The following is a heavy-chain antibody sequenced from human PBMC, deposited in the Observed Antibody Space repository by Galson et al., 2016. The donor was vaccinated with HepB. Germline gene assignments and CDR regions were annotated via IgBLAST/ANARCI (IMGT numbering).Heavy chain of an antibody. Sequence: SVKVSCKASGYTFTNYDINWVRQATGQGPEWMGWMNPNSGNTGYAQKFQGRITMTRDISISTAYMELSSLRSEDTAVYYCARNPALTGDFDYWARDPWSPSPQ. CDR1: GYTFTNYD. J-gene: IGHJ4*02. V-gene: IGHV1-8*01. D-gene: IGHD7-27*01. CDR3: ARNPALTGDFDY. CDR2: MNPNSGNT.